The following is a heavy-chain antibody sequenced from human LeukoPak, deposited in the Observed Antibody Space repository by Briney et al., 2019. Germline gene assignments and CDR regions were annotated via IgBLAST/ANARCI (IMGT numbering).Heavy chain of an antibody. CDR1: GGSISSGGYY. D-gene: IGHD3-22*01. J-gene: IGHJ4*02. CDR2: IYYSGST. CDR3: ARAGTMMVGYFDY. Sequence: SQTLSLTCTVSGGSISSGGYYWSWIRQHPGKGLEWIGYIYYSGSTYYNPSLKSRVTISVDTSKNQFSLKLSSMTAADTAVYYCARAGTMMVGYFDYWGQGTLVTVSS. V-gene: IGHV4-31*03.